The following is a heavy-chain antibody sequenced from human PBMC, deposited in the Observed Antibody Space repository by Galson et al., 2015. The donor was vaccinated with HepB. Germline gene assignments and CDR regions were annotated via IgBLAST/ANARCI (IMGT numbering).Heavy chain of an antibody. CDR3: ARGDYGGNPGDYYYMDV. V-gene: IGHV1-2*06. D-gene: IGHD4-23*01. CDR2: INSYSGGT. J-gene: IGHJ6*03. Sequence: SVKVSCKASGYTFNGYYMHWVRQAPGQGLEWMGRINSYSGGTNYAQKFQGGVTMTRDTSIRTAYMELSRLTSDDTAVYYCARGDYGGNPGDYYYMDVWGEGTTVTVSS. CDR1: GYTFNGYY.